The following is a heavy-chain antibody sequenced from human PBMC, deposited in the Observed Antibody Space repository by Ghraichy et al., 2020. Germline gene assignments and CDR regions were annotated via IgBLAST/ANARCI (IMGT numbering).Heavy chain of an antibody. CDR1: GFTFSTYW. CDR3: ARTAFCGSNCHYYFDF. Sequence: GSLRLSCEASGFTFSTYWLHWVHQAPGKGLEWVSRINPAGTSTNYADSVKGRFTISRDNARNMLSLQLNSLRAEDTAVYFCARTAFCGSNCHYYFDFWGQGTLVTGSS. J-gene: IGHJ4*02. CDR2: INPAGTST. D-gene: IGHD2-21*01. V-gene: IGHV3-74*01.